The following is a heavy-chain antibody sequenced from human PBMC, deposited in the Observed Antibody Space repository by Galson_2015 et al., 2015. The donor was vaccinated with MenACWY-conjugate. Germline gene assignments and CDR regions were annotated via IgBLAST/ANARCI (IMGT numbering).Heavy chain of an antibody. V-gene: IGHV1-18*04. CDR1: GLIFTNSG. D-gene: IGHD6-13*01. CDR2: ISASNGNA. Sequence: SVKVSCKASGLIFTNSGSSWVRQAPGQGLEWMGWISASNGNAKYVERFQDRVSLTTDKSTSTAYMELRSLTSDDTAVYYCVRDMGYFDHWGQGSMVTVSP. J-gene: IGHJ4*02. CDR3: VRDMGYFDH.